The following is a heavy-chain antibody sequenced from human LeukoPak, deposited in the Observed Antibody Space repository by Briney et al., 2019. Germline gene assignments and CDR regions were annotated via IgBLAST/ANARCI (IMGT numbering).Heavy chain of an antibody. CDR3: ARDNAPYTSSSSGLGLFDY. J-gene: IGHJ4*02. CDR2: IYSGGST. Sequence: GGSLRLSCAASGFTVSSNYMSWVRQAPGKGLEWVSVIYSGGSTYFADSVKGRFTISRDNSKNTLYLQMNSLRAEDTAVYYCARDNAPYTSSSSGLGLFDYWGQGTLVTVSS. V-gene: IGHV3-53*01. CDR1: GFTVSSNY. D-gene: IGHD6-6*01.